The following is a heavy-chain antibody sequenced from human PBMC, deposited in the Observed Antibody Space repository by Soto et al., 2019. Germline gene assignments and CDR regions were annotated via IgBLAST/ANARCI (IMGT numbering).Heavy chain of an antibody. J-gene: IGHJ3*02. D-gene: IGHD2-8*01. CDR1: GFTFSSYW. CDR3: ARDGAGYCTNGVCYDAFDI. CDR2: IKQDGIEK. Sequence: PGGSLRLSCAASGFTFSSYWISWVRQAPWKGLEWVANIKQDGIEKYYVDSVKGRFTISRDNAKNSLYLQMNSLRAEDTAVYYCARDGAGYCTNGVCYDAFDIWGQGKIVTFSS. V-gene: IGHV3-7*01.